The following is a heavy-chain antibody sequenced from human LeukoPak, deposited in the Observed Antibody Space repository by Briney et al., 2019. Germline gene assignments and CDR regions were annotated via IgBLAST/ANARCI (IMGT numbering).Heavy chain of an antibody. Sequence: ASVKVSCKAFGYTFTDYHMHWVRQAPGQGLEWMGWVSTYNGNTNYAQKLQGRVTMTTDTSTSTAYMELRSLRSDDTAVYYCARDTFGDYGSDYFDYWGQGTLVTVSS. D-gene: IGHD4-17*01. J-gene: IGHJ4*02. CDR2: VSTYNGNT. CDR3: ARDTFGDYGSDYFDY. CDR1: GYTFTDYH. V-gene: IGHV1-18*04.